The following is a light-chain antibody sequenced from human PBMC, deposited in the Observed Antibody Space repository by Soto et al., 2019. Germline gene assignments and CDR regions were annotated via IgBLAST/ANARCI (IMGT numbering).Light chain of an antibody. CDR1: QSVSGN. CDR3: QQYQDWPRT. V-gene: IGKV3-15*01. Sequence: EIVMTQSPATLSVSPGEGATLSCRASQSVSGNLAWYQQKPGQAPRLLIYGASTRATDIPARFSGSGSGTEFTLTISSLQSEDFVVYYCQQYQDWPRTFGQGTKVDIK. CDR2: GAS. J-gene: IGKJ1*01.